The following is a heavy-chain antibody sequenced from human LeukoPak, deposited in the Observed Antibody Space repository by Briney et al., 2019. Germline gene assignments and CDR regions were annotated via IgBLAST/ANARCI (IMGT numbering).Heavy chain of an antibody. J-gene: IGHJ6*02. CDR2: IYSGGST. V-gene: IGHV3-53*04. Sequence: GGSLRLSCAASGFTVSSNYMRWVRQAPGKGLEWVSVIYSGGSTYYADSVKGRFTISRHNSKNTLYLQMNSLRAEDTAVYYCARSRVATIYYGMDVWGQGTTVTVSS. CDR1: GFTVSSNY. CDR3: ARSRVATIYYGMDV. D-gene: IGHD5-12*01.